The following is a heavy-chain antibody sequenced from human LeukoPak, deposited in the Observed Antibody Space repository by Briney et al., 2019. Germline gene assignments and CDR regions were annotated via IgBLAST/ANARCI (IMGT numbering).Heavy chain of an antibody. Sequence: PSETLSLTCAVYGGSFSGYYWSWIRQPPGKGLEWIAYINYRGSTNYNPSLKTRVTISVDTSKNQFSLNLSSVTAADTAMYYCARQVNNMVRGVMYFDYWGQGTLVTVSS. D-gene: IGHD3-10*01. V-gene: IGHV4-59*08. CDR1: GGSFSGYY. CDR3: ARQVNNMVRGVMYFDY. CDR2: INYRGST. J-gene: IGHJ4*02.